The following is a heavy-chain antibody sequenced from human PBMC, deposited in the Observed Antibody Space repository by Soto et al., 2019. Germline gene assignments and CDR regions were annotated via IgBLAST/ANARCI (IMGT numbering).Heavy chain of an antibody. CDR3: ARGGIVATISGTYCDY. J-gene: IGHJ4*02. V-gene: IGHV4-34*01. CDR1: GGSFSGYY. CDR2: INHSGST. D-gene: IGHD5-12*01. Sequence: QVQLQQWGAGLLKPSETLSLTCAVYGGSFSGYYWSWIRQPPGKGLEWIGEINHSGSTNYNPSLKSRVTISVDTYKNQFSLKLSSVTAADTAVYYCARGGIVATISGTYCDYWGQGTLVTVSS.